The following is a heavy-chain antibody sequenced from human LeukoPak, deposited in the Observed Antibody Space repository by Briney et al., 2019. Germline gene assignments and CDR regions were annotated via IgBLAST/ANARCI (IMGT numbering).Heavy chain of an antibody. CDR2: INPSGTT. CDR1: GYSISSGYY. CDR3: ARSYSSWKYFDY. D-gene: IGHD6-6*01. V-gene: IGHV4-38-2*01. J-gene: IGHJ4*02. Sequence: PSETLSLTCAVSGYSISSGYYWGWIRQPPGKGLEWIGEINPSGTTVNNPSLKSRITMSVDTSKNQFSLNLSSVTAADTAVYYCARSYSSWKYFDYWGQGTLVSVSS.